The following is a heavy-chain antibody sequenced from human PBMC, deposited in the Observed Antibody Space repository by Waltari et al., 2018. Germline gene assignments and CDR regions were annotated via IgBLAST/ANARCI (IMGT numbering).Heavy chain of an antibody. J-gene: IGHJ5*02. D-gene: IGHD3-16*01. CDR1: GGSISSGDYY. Sequence: QVQLQESGPGLVKPSQTLSLTCTVSGGSISSGDYYWSWIRQPPGKGLEWIGYIYYSGSTYYNPSLKSRVTISVDTSKNQFSLKLSSVTAADTAVYYCARGAAGLGDDNWFDPWGQGTLVTVSS. CDR2: IYYSGST. V-gene: IGHV4-30-4*01. CDR3: ARGAAGLGDDNWFDP.